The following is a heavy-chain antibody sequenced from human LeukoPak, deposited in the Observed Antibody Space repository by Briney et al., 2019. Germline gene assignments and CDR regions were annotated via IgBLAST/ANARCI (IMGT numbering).Heavy chain of an antibody. CDR1: GFTFSSYA. Sequence: PGGSLRLSCAGSGFTFSSYAMNWVRQAPGKGLEWVSGISGSGGSTYYADSVKGRFSISRDDSKNTLYLQMNSLRAEDTAVYHCAKSPDVAGTGRFDYWGQGTLVTVSS. D-gene: IGHD6-19*01. CDR2: ISGSGGST. V-gene: IGHV3-23*01. CDR3: AKSPDVAGTGRFDY. J-gene: IGHJ4*02.